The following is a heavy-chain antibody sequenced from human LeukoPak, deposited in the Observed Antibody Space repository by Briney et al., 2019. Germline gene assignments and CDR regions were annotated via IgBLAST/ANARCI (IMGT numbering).Heavy chain of an antibody. CDR2: IIPILGIA. J-gene: IGHJ6*02. D-gene: IGHD3-10*01. CDR1: GGTFSSYA. CDR3: ARDGYYGSGATYYYYGMDV. Sequence: ASVKVSCKASGGTFSSYAISWVRQAPGQGLGWMGRIIPILGIANYAQKFQGRVTITADKSTSTAYMELSSLRSEDTAVYYCARDGYYGSGATYYYYGMDVWGQGTTVTVSS. V-gene: IGHV1-69*04.